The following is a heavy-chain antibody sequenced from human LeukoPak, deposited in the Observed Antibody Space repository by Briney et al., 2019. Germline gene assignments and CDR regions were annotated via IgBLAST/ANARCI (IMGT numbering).Heavy chain of an antibody. CDR2: FDPEDGET. CDR1: GYTLTELS. Sequence: ASVKVSCKVSGYTLTELSMHWVRQAPGKGLEWMGGFDPEDGETIYAQKFQGRVTMTEDTSTDTAYMELSRLRSDDTAVYYCARGPRLLTSQRGMDVWGQGTTVTVSS. D-gene: IGHD2-15*01. V-gene: IGHV1-24*01. CDR3: ARGPRLLTSQRGMDV. J-gene: IGHJ6*02.